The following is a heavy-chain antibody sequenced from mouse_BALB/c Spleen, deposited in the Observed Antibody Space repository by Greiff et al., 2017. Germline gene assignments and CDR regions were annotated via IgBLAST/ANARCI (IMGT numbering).Heavy chain of an antibody. Sequence: QVQLQQSGAELAKPGASVKMSCKASGYTFTSYWMHWVKQRPGQGLEWIGYINPSTGYTEYNQKFKDKATLTADKSSSTAYMRLSSLTSEDSAVYYCARQSTMITTRAMDYWGQGTSVTVSS. J-gene: IGHJ4*01. CDR3: ARQSTMITTRAMDY. D-gene: IGHD2-4*01. CDR2: INPSTGYT. V-gene: IGHV1-7*01. CDR1: GYTFTSYW.